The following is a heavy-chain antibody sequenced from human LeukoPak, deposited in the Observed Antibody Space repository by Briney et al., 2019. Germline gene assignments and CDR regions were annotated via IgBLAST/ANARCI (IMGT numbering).Heavy chain of an antibody. D-gene: IGHD1-26*01. CDR1: GFTFSNAW. CDR2: IRSKSDGETT. J-gene: IGHJ4*02. Sequence: GGSLRLSCAASGFTFSNAWMSWVRQAPGKGMEWVGRIRSKSDGETTDYAAPLKGRFTVSRDDSKNTLYLQMYSLKTEDTAVYYCIRGGTYGGYWGQGTLVTVSS. CDR3: IRGGTYGGY. V-gene: IGHV3-15*01.